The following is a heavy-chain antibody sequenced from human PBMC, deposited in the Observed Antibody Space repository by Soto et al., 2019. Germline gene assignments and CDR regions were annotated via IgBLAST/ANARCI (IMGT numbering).Heavy chain of an antibody. V-gene: IGHV1-2*04. CDR1: GYTFTDYY. D-gene: IGHD3-10*01. CDR2: INPNSGTT. CDR3: ARVPRGVYYGMDV. J-gene: IGHJ6*02. Sequence: QVQLVQSGAEVKKPGASVKVSCKASGYTFTDYYMHWVRQAPGQRLEWMGGINPNSGTTNYAQKFQGWVTMTTDTSITTVYMEVSRLRSDDTAVYYCARVPRGVYYGMDVWGQGTTVTVSS.